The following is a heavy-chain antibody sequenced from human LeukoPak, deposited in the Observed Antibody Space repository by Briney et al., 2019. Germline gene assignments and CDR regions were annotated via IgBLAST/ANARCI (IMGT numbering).Heavy chain of an antibody. CDR3: AKDLRFDFWSGPYYYYYGMDV. D-gene: IGHD3-3*01. CDR2: ISYDGSNI. J-gene: IGHJ6*02. CDR1: GFDFNNYV. V-gene: IGHV3-30-3*01. Sequence: GGSLRLSCAASGFDFNNYVMHWVRQAPGKGLEWVAVISYDGSNIYYSDSVKGRFTISRDNSKNTVYVQMSSLRPEDTAVYYCAKDLRFDFWSGPYYYYYGMDVWGQGTTVTVSS.